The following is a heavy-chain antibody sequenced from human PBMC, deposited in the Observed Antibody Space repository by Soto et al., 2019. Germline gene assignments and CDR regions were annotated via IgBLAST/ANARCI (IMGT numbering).Heavy chain of an antibody. CDR2: IYYSGST. V-gene: IGHV4-31*03. CDR1: GGSISSGGYY. Sequence: SETLSLTCTVSGGSISSGGYYWSWIRQHPGKGLEWIGYIYYSGSTYYNPSLKSRVTISVDTSKNQFSLKLSSVTAADTAVYYCARDRGIDCSSTSCYAGYFDYSGQGTLVTVSS. CDR3: ARDRGIDCSSTSCYAGYFDY. J-gene: IGHJ4*02. D-gene: IGHD2-2*01.